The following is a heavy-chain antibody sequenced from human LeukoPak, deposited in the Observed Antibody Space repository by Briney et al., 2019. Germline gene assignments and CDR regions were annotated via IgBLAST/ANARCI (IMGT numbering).Heavy chain of an antibody. Sequence: PGGSLRLSCVGSGFTFNGFGMHWVRQAPGKGLEWVAVIRHDGSNIYYADSVRGRFTISRDSSKNTLNLQMSDLRAEDTAVYYCARDGVGTTLFFGYLDYWGPGTLVTVSS. V-gene: IGHV3-33*01. CDR2: IRHDGSNI. CDR3: ARDGVGTTLFFGYLDY. J-gene: IGHJ4*02. CDR1: GFTFNGFG. D-gene: IGHD1-26*01.